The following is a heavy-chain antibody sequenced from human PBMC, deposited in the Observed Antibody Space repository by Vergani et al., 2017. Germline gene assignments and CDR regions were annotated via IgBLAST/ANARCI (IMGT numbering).Heavy chain of an antibody. D-gene: IGHD1-26*01. CDR1: GGSISSGFYY. J-gene: IGHJ6*02. V-gene: IGHV4-31*03. CDR3: AXDRGSYYDDYYYYGMDV. Sequence: QVQLQESGPGLVKPSQTLSLTCTVSGGSISSGFYYWTWIRQHPGKGLEWIGYIYYSGSTYYNPSLKSRVTISVDTSKNQFSLKLSSVTAADTAVYYCAXDRGSYYDDYYYYGMDVWGQGTTVTVSS. CDR2: IYYSGST.